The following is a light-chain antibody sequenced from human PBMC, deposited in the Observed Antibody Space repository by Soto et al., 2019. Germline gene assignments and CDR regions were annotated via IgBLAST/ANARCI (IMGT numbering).Light chain of an antibody. V-gene: IGLV8-61*01. CDR3: VLYMGSGISV. CDR2: STN. Sequence: QTVVTQEPSFSVCPGRSVTLTCGSSSGSVSTNHFPSWYQQTPGQAPRTLIYSTNIRSSGVPDRFSGSILGNKAALTITGAQADDESDYYCVLYMGSGISVFGGGTKLTVL. CDR1: SGSVSTNHF. J-gene: IGLJ2*01.